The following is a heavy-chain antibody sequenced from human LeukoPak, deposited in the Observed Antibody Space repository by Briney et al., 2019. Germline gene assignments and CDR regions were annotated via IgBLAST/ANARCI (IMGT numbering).Heavy chain of an antibody. D-gene: IGHD6-19*01. Sequence: GGSLRLSCAASGFTFSKYGMHWVRQAPGKGLEWVALIWYDGRTKFHTDSVKGRLSISRDNSKNTLYLQMDSLTDEDTAVYYCAREWGRIAVAGGPGYWGQGTRVTVSS. V-gene: IGHV3-33*01. CDR2: IWYDGRTK. J-gene: IGHJ4*02. CDR1: GFTFSKYG. CDR3: AREWGRIAVAGGPGY.